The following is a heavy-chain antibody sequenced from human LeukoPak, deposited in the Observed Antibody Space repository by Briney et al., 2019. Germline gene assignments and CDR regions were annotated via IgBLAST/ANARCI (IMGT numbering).Heavy chain of an antibody. CDR2: ISGSGGST. CDR1: GFTFSSYA. J-gene: IGHJ4*02. CDR3: AKVGGSSGWYKYYFDY. Sequence: GGSLRLSCAASGFTFSSYATSWVRQAPGKGLEWVSAISGSGGSTYYADSVKGRFTISRDNSKNTLYLQMNSLRAEDTAVYYCAKVGGSSGWYKYYFDYWGQGTLVTVTS. D-gene: IGHD6-19*01. V-gene: IGHV3-23*01.